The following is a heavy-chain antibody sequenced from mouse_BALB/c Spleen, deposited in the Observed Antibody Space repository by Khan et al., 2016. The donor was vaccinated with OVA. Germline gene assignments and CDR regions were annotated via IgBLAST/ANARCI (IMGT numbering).Heavy chain of an antibody. Sequence: VQLKQSGPGLVKPSQSLSLTCTVTGYSITSEYAWNWIRQSPGNKLEWMGYINYSGNTSFNPSLKSRASITRDTSKNQFFLQLNSVTTEDTANYYCARKDYYDYDPFPYWGQGTLVTVSA. CDR2: INYSGNT. D-gene: IGHD2-4*01. V-gene: IGHV3-2*02. J-gene: IGHJ3*01. CDR1: GYSITSEYA. CDR3: ARKDYYDYDPFPY.